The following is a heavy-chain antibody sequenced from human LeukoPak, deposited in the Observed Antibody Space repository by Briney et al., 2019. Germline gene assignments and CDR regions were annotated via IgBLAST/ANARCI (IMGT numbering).Heavy chain of an antibody. Sequence: PSETLSLTCTVSGGSISSSSYYWGWIRQPPGKGLEWIGSIYYSGNTYYNPSLKSRVTISVDTSKNQFSLKLSSVTAADTAVYYCARVYYYGSGRLQGGNWFDPWGQGTLVTVSS. V-gene: IGHV4-39*07. CDR2: IYYSGNT. J-gene: IGHJ5*02. CDR3: ARVYYYGSGRLQGGNWFDP. D-gene: IGHD3-10*01. CDR1: GGSISSSSYY.